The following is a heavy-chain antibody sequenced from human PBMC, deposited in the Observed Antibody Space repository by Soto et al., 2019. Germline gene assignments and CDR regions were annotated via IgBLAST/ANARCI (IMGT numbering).Heavy chain of an antibody. D-gene: IGHD4-17*01. CDR3: ARVDYGDYGWYFDL. J-gene: IGHJ2*01. V-gene: IGHV3-53*01. Sequence: EVQLVESGGGLIQPGGSLRLSCAASGFTVTNKYMTWVRQAPGKGREWVSVIYSGGSTSYADSVKGRFTISRDNSKDILYLQMNSLRAEDTAVYYCARVDYGDYGWYFDLWGRGTLVTVSS. CDR2: IYSGGST. CDR1: GFTVTNKY.